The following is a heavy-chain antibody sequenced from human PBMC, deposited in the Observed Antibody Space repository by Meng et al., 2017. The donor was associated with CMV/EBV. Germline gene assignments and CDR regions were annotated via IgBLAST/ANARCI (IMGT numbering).Heavy chain of an antibody. CDR3: ARDQVDTYYDFWSGYYKGGGMDV. Sequence: GESLKISCAASGFTFSSYSMNWVRQAPGKGLEWVSSISSSSSYIYYADSVKGRFTISRDNAKNSLYLQINSLRAEDTAVYYCARDQVDTYYDFWSGYYKGGGMDVWGQGTTVTVSS. V-gene: IGHV3-21*01. CDR2: ISSSSSYI. J-gene: IGHJ6*02. D-gene: IGHD3-3*01. CDR1: GFTFSSYS.